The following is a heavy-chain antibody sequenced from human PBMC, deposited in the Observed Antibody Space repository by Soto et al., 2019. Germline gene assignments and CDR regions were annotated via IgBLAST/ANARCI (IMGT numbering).Heavy chain of an antibody. CDR1: GFTFSSYA. Sequence: EVQLLESGGGLVQPGGSLRLSCAASGFTFSSYAMRWVRQAPGKGLEWVSAISGSGDSTYYADSVKGRFTTSRDNSKNTLYLQMNSLRAEDAAGYYCASRGSGSEYDYWGQGTLVTVSS. CDR2: ISGSGDST. V-gene: IGHV3-23*01. D-gene: IGHD1-26*01. J-gene: IGHJ4*02. CDR3: ASRGSGSEYDY.